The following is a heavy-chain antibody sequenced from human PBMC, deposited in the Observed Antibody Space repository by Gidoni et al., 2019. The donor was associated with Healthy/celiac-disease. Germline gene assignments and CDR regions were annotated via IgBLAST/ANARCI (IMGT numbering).Heavy chain of an antibody. D-gene: IGHD5-12*01. V-gene: IGHV3-30-3*01. CDR3: ASGYDLGFDY. J-gene: IGHJ4*02. Sequence: RQAPGKGLEWVAVISYDGSNKYYADSVKGRFTISRDNSKNTLYLQMNSLRAEDTAVYYCASGYDLGFDYWGQGTLVTVSS. CDR2: ISYDGSNK.